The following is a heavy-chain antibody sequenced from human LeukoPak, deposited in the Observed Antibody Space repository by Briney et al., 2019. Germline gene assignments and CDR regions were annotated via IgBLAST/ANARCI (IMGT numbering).Heavy chain of an antibody. J-gene: IGHJ4*02. CDR3: ARGRGYSGYGGIDY. Sequence: SQTLSLTCTVSGGSISSGGYYWSWIRQHPGKGLEWIGHIYYSGSTYYNPSLKSRVTISVDTSKNQFSLKLSSVTAADTAVYYCARGRGYSGYGGIDYWGQGTLVTVSS. CDR1: GGSISSGGYY. D-gene: IGHD5-12*01. V-gene: IGHV4-31*03. CDR2: IYYSGST.